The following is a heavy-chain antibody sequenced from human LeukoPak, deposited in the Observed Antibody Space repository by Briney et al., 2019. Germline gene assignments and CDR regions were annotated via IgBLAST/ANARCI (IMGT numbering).Heavy chain of an antibody. Sequence: GGSLRLSCAASGFTFSSHAMNWIRQAPGRGLEWVSGISAGGDNAHYADSVKGRFTISRDNSKNTLFLQMNSLRAEDTAVYYCAKDTRAGGWGQGTLVTVSS. CDR1: GFTFSSHA. V-gene: IGHV3-23*01. CDR2: ISAGGDNA. CDR3: AKDTRAGG. D-gene: IGHD1-26*01. J-gene: IGHJ4*02.